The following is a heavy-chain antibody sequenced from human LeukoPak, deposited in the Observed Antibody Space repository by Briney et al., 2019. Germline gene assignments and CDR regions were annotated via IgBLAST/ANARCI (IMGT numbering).Heavy chain of an antibody. V-gene: IGHV3-33*08. D-gene: IGHD3-22*01. CDR2: IWYDGSNK. CDR3: ARAGTDSSGYYSYFDY. J-gene: IGHJ4*02. Sequence: GGSLRLSCAASGFSFISYGMHWVRQAPGKGLEWVAVIWYDGSNKYYADSVKGRFTISRDNSKNTLYLQMNSLRAEDTAVYYCARAGTDSSGYYSYFDYWGQGTLVTVSS. CDR1: GFSFISYG.